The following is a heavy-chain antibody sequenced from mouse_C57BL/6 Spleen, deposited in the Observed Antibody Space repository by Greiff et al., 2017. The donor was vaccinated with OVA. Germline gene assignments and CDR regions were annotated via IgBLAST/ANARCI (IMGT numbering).Heavy chain of an antibody. CDR3: ARESYDYPFAY. D-gene: IGHD2-4*01. CDR1: GYTFTSYW. CDR2: IDPSDSYT. V-gene: IGHV1-59*01. J-gene: IGHJ3*01. Sequence: QVQLQQPGAELVRPGTSVKLSCKASGYTFTSYWMHWVKQRPGQGLEWIGVIDPSDSYTNYNQKFKGKATLTVDTSSSTAYMQLSSLTSEDSAVYYCARESYDYPFAYWGQGTLVTVSA.